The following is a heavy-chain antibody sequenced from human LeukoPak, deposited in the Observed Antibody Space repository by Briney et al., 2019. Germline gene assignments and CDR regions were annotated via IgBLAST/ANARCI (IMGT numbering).Heavy chain of an antibody. Sequence: GGSLRLSCAASGFIFSDYDVHWVRQAPGKGLEFVSAITSNGGRTFYANSVKGRFTISRDNSKNALYLQMDSLRADDMAVYYCARGAASWGYDYWGQGALVTVSS. CDR2: ITSNGGRT. J-gene: IGHJ4*02. CDR3: ARGAASWGYDY. D-gene: IGHD2-15*01. CDR1: GFIFSDYD. V-gene: IGHV3-64*01.